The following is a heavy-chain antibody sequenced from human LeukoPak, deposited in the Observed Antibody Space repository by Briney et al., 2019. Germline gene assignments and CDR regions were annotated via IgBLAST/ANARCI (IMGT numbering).Heavy chain of an antibody. V-gene: IGHV1-18*01. Sequence: GASVKVSCKASGGTFSSYAISWVRQAPGQGLEWMGWISAYNGNTNYAQKLQGRVTMTTDTSTSTAYMELRSLRSEDTAVYYCARRYSSSWYNYYYYYMDVWGKGTTVTISS. J-gene: IGHJ6*03. CDR2: ISAYNGNT. CDR3: ARRYSSSWYNYYYYYMDV. D-gene: IGHD6-13*01. CDR1: GGTFSSYA.